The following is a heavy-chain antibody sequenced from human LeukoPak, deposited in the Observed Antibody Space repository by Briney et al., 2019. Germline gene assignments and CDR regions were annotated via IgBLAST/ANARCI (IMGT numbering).Heavy chain of an antibody. Sequence: TGGSLRLSCAASGFTFSSYAMSWVRQAPGKGLEWVSAISGSGGSTYYADSVKGRFTISRDNSKNTLYLQMNSLRAEDTAVYYCAKDQDRRRFSGELLYYFDYWGQGTLVTVSS. CDR2: ISGSGGST. V-gene: IGHV3-23*01. J-gene: IGHJ4*02. CDR1: GFTFSSYA. D-gene: IGHD1-26*01. CDR3: AKDQDRRRFSGELLYYFDY.